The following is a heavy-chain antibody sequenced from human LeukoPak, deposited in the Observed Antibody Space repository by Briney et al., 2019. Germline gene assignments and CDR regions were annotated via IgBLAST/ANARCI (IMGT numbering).Heavy chain of an antibody. CDR2: VDYSGST. CDR1: AGSISSTSYY. D-gene: IGHD3-22*01. Sequence: SETLSLTCTVSAGSISSTSYYWAWLRQPPGKGLEWIGSVDYSGSTYYNPSLKTRVTISVDTSKNQFSLKLTSVAAADTAVYYCARHPNYYDSSGFLQLDDLDYWGQGTLVTVSS. V-gene: IGHV4-39*01. J-gene: IGHJ4*02. CDR3: ARHPNYYDSSGFLQLDDLDY.